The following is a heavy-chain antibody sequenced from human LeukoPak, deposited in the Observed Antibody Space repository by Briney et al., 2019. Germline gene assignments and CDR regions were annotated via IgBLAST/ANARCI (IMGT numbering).Heavy chain of an antibody. V-gene: IGHV3-7*01. J-gene: IGHJ4*02. Sequence: GGSLRLSCAASGFIFTNYWMTWVRQAPGKGLEWVANIKEDGSAKYYVDSVKGRFTISRDNAKNSLSLQMNSLRAEDTAVYYCARDAGYFTFDYWGQGTLVTVSS. CDR2: IKEDGSAK. D-gene: IGHD2/OR15-2a*01. CDR3: ARDAGYFTFDY. CDR1: GFIFTNYW.